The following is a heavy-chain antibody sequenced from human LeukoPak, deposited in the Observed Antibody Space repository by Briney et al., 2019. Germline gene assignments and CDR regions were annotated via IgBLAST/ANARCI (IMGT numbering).Heavy chain of an antibody. J-gene: IGHJ6*03. CDR3: AKDIGSGSPYYDLWSGPPAYYYYMDV. V-gene: IGHV3-23*01. CDR1: GFTFSSYA. CDR2: ISGSGGST. D-gene: IGHD3-3*01. Sequence: PGGSLRLSCAASGFTFSSYAMSWVRQAPGKGLEWVSAISGSGGSTYYADSVKGRFTISRGNSKNTLYLQMNSLRAEDTAVYYCAKDIGSGSPYYDLWSGPPAYYYYMDVWGKGTTVTVSS.